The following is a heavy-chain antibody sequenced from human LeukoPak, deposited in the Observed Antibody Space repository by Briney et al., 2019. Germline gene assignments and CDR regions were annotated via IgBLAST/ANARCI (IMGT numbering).Heavy chain of an antibody. Sequence: SETLSLTCTVSGGSIRSYYWSWIRQPAGKGLEWIGRIYTSGSTNYNPSLKSRVTMSVDTSKNQFSLKLSSVTAADTAVYYCARDRVPSESSGWYGFDPWGQGTLVTVSS. CDR3: ARDRVPSESSGWYGFDP. CDR2: IYTSGST. D-gene: IGHD6-19*01. V-gene: IGHV4-4*07. CDR1: GGSIRSYY. J-gene: IGHJ5*02.